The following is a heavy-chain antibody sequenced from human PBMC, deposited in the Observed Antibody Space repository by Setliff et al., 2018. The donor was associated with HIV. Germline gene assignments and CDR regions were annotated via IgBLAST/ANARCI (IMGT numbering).Heavy chain of an antibody. D-gene: IGHD3-10*01. CDR3: GGGPPTYGPAAPSSYYYYYGVDV. J-gene: IGHJ6*02. Sequence: SVKVSCKASGGTFNNYAISWARQAPGQGLEWMGGIIPILGLTNYTQKFQGRVTLTADRSTSTAYMELSSLRSEDTAMYYCGGGPPTYGPAAPSSYYYYYGVDVWGQGTTVTVSS. CDR2: IIPILGLT. CDR1: GGTFNNYA. V-gene: IGHV1-69*10.